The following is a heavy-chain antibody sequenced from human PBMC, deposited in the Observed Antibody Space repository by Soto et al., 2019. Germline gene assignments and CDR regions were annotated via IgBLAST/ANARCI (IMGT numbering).Heavy chain of an antibody. V-gene: IGHV3-23*01. CDR1: GFTFSSYA. CDR3: AKDTRARTGIPYYFDY. D-gene: IGHD3-10*01. Sequence: GESLKISCAASGFTFSSYAMSWVRQAPGKGLEWVSAISGSGGSTYYADSVKGRFTISRDNSKNTLYLQMNSLRAEDTAVYYCAKDTRARTGIPYYFDYWGQGTLVTVSS. J-gene: IGHJ4*02. CDR2: ISGSGGST.